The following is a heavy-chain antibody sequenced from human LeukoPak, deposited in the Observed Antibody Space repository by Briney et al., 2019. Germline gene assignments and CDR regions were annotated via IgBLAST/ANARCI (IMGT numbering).Heavy chain of an antibody. J-gene: IGHJ6*03. V-gene: IGHV1-69*06. Sequence: GASVKVSCKASGGTFSNYAISWVRQAPGQGLEWMGGIIPIFGTANYAQKFRGRVTITADKSTSTAYMELSSLRSEDTAVYYCARVREGYGGYVSYYYYMDVWGKGTTVTVSS. CDR3: ARVREGYGGYVSYYYYMDV. CDR2: IIPIFGTA. D-gene: IGHD5-12*01. CDR1: GGTFSNYA.